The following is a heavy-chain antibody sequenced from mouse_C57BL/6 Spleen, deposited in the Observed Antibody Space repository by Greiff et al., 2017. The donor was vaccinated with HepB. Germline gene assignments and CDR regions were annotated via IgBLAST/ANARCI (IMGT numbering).Heavy chain of an antibody. V-gene: IGHV1-15*01. D-gene: IGHD1-1*01. Sequence: QVQLQQSGAELVRPGAPVTLSCKASGYTFTDYEMHWVKQTPVHGLEWIGAIDPETGVTAYNQKFKGKAILTADKSSSAAYMELRSLTSEDSAVYYCTRYSYYGSSYFDYWGQGTTLTVSS. CDR1: GYTFTDYE. J-gene: IGHJ2*01. CDR3: TRYSYYGSSYFDY. CDR2: IDPETGVT.